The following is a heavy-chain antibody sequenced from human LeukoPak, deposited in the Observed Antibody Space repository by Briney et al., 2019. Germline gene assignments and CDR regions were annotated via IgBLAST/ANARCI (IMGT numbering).Heavy chain of an antibody. V-gene: IGHV4-39*01. CDR3: ARSTTIKGWFDP. CDR1: GGSIGSSTYY. D-gene: IGHD4-11*01. Sequence: SETLSLTCTVSGGSIGSSTYYWGWIRQPPGKGLEWIGSIYYSGSTYYSPSLKSRVTISVDTSKNQFSLNLTSVTAADTVVYYCARSTTIKGWFDPWGQGTLVTVSS. CDR2: IYYSGST. J-gene: IGHJ5*02.